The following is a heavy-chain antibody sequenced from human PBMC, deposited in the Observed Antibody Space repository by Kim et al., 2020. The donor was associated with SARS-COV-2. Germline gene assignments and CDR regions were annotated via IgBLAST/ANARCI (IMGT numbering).Heavy chain of an antibody. CDR1: GGSISSGGYY. Sequence: TLSLTCTVSGGSISSGGYYWSWIRQHPGKGLEWIGYIYYSGSTYYNPSLKSRVTISVDTSKNQFSLKLSSVTAADTAVYYCARENVDIVAATYDYYGMDVWGQGTTVTVSS. CDR2: IYYSGST. J-gene: IGHJ6*02. V-gene: IGHV4-31*03. D-gene: IGHD5-12*01. CDR3: ARENVDIVAATYDYYGMDV.